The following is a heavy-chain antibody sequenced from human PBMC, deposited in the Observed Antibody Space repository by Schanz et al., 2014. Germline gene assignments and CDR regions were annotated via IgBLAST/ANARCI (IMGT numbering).Heavy chain of an antibody. D-gene: IGHD6-13*01. J-gene: IGHJ4*02. CDR3: ARDQGYTTSWHIFDL. Sequence: EAHLVESGGGLVKPGGSLTLSCAASTFTFSSDWMSWVRQAPGKGLEWVANIKEDGSVKDYVDSVKGRFTMSRDNAKNSVFLQMNSLRAEDTAVYYCARDQGYTTSWHIFDLWGQGTLVTVSS. CDR1: TFTFSSDW. CDR2: IKEDGSVK. V-gene: IGHV3-7*04.